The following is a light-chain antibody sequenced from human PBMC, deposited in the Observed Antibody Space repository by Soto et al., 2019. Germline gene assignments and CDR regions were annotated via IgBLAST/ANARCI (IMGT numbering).Light chain of an antibody. Sequence: EIVMTQSPATLSVSPGERATLSCRASQSVNSNLAWYQQKPGHSPRLLIYGASTRVTGILARFSGSWSGTEFTLTISSVQSEDFAIYYCQQHNSWPPVFGQGTKLEIK. V-gene: IGKV3-15*01. CDR3: QQHNSWPPV. CDR2: GAS. J-gene: IGKJ2*01. CDR1: QSVNSN.